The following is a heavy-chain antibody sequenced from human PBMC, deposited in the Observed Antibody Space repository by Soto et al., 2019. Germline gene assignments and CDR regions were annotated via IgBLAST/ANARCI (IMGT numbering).Heavy chain of an antibody. D-gene: IGHD3-10*01. Sequence: SVKVSCKASGFTFTSSAMQWVRQARGQRLEWIGWIVVGSGNTNYAQKFQERVTITRDMSTSTAYMELSSLRSEDTAVYYCAAGSYYNEGWFDPWGQGTLVTVSS. CDR3: AAGSYYNEGWFDP. V-gene: IGHV1-58*02. CDR1: GFTFTSSA. CDR2: IVVGSGNT. J-gene: IGHJ5*02.